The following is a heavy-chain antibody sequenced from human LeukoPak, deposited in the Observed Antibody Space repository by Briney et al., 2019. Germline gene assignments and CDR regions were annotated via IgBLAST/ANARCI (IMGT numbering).Heavy chain of an antibody. D-gene: IGHD6-6*01. CDR1: GYTFTGYY. V-gene: IGHV1-2*02. CDR3: ARDGGQLVAYYYYMDV. J-gene: IGHJ6*03. CDR2: INPNSGGT. Sequence: ASVKVSCKASGYTFTGYYMHWVRQAPGQGLEWMGWINPNSGGTNYAQKFQGRVTMTRDTSISTAYMELSRLRSDDTAVYYCARDGGQLVAYYYYMDVWGKGTTVTVSS.